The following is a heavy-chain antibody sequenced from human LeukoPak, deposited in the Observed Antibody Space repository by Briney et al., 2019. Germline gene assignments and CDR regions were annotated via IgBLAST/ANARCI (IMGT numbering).Heavy chain of an antibody. Sequence: PGGSLRLSCAASGFTFSDHYMDWVRQAPGKGLEWVGRTRNKANNYTTEYAASVKGRFTISRDDSRNSLYLQMNSLKTEDTAVYYCARTPRVRGVFNPFDYWGQGTPVTVSS. D-gene: IGHD3-10*01. J-gene: IGHJ4*02. V-gene: IGHV3-72*01. CDR2: TRNKANNYTT. CDR1: GFTFSDHY. CDR3: ARTPRVRGVFNPFDY.